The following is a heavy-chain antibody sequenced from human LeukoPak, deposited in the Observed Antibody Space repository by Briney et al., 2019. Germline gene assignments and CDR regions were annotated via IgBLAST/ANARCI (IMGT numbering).Heavy chain of an antibody. CDR2: INPKTGVT. Sequence: ASVKVSCKASGYTFTDYYLHWVRQAPGHGLEWMGWINPKTGVTKYAQNFQGRVTMTRDTFINTAYMEVSRLRSDDTAVFYCARDLAMYSPDLDYWGQGTLVTVSS. D-gene: IGHD1-26*01. CDR3: ARDLAMYSPDLDY. CDR1: GYTFTDYY. V-gene: IGHV1-2*02. J-gene: IGHJ4*02.